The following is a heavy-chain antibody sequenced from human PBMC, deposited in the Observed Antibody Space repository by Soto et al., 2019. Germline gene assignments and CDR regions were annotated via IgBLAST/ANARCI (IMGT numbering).Heavy chain of an antibody. D-gene: IGHD4-17*01. V-gene: IGHV1-18*04. Sequence: LVQSGADAKKPGTSVKVSCKASGYTFSTSTISWVRQAPGQGLEGPGWIKTYSGNTNYAPKRQGRVTMTTDTSTSTAYLELRSLTNDDTAMYYCAIANYGDDDYWGQGTLVTVSS. CDR2: IKTYSGNT. J-gene: IGHJ4*02. CDR1: GYTFSTST. CDR3: AIANYGDDDY.